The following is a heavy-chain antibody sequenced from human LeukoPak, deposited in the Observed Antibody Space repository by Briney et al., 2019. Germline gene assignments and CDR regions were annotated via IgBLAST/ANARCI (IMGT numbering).Heavy chain of an antibody. J-gene: IGHJ4*02. D-gene: IGHD6-19*01. CDR1: GYTFTSYD. V-gene: IGHV1-8*01. CDR3: ARDLRYSSGRDY. CDR2: MNPNSGNT. Sequence: ASVKVSCKASGYTFTSYDINWVRQATGQGLEWMGWMNPNSGNTGYAQKFQGRVTMTRNTSISTAYMELSSLRSEDTAVYYCARDLRYSSGRDYWGQGTLVTVSS.